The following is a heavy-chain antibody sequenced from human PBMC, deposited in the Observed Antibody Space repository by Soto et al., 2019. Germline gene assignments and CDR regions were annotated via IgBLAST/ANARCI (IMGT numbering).Heavy chain of an antibody. J-gene: IGHJ3*02. V-gene: IGHV1-69*01. CDR1: GGTFSSYA. CDR2: IIPIFGTA. D-gene: IGHD3-22*01. Sequence: QVQLVQPGAEVKKPGSSVKVSCKASGGTFSSYAISWVRQAPGQGLEWMGGIIPIFGTANYAQKFQSRVTITAAESTITAYMEVSSLRSEDTAVYYCASGEDYYDSSVEYHGDAFDIWGQGTMVTVSS. CDR3: ASGEDYYDSSVEYHGDAFDI.